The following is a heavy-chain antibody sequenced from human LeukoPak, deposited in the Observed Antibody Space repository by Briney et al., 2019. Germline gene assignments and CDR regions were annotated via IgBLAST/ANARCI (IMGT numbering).Heavy chain of an antibody. J-gene: IGHJ6*03. V-gene: IGHV4-34*01. D-gene: IGHD1-1*01. CDR3: ASRYPYYYYYMDV. CDR1: GDSISSHY. Sequence: PSETLSLTCTVSGDSISSHYWSWIRQPPGKGLEWIGEINHSGSTNYNPSLKSRVTISVDTSKNQFSLKLSSVTAADTAVYYCASRYPYYYYYMDVWGKGTTVTVSS. CDR2: INHSGST.